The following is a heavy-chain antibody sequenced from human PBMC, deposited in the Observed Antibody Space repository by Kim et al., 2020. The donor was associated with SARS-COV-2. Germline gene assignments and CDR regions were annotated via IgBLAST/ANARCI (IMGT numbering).Heavy chain of an antibody. CDR1: GFTFKSYW. J-gene: IGHJ2*01. CDR2: INSDGSST. V-gene: IGHV3-74*01. CDR3: ARDGPLRSYDPSWYFDL. D-gene: IGHD3-16*01. Sequence: GGSLRLSCAASGFTFKSYWMHWIRQAPGKGLVWVSRINSDGSSTSCVDSVKGRFTISRDNAKNTLYLQMSSLRAEDTAVYYCARDGPLRSYDPSWYFDLWGRGALVTVSS.